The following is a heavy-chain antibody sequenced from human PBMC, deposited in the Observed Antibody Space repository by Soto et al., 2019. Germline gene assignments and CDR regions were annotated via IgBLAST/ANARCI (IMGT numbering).Heavy chain of an antibody. Sequence: ASVKVSCKASGYTFTSYGISWVRQAPGQGLEWMGWISAYNGNTNYAQKLQGRVTTTTDTSTSTAYMELRSLRSDDTAVYYCARDRKRYLGYCSSTSCYTSGTWFDPWGQGTLVTVSS. V-gene: IGHV1-18*01. CDR2: ISAYNGNT. D-gene: IGHD2-2*02. J-gene: IGHJ5*02. CDR3: ARDRKRYLGYCSSTSCYTSGTWFDP. CDR1: GYTFTSYG.